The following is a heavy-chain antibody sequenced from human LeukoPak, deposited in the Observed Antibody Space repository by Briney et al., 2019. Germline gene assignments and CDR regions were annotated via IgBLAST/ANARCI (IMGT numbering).Heavy chain of an antibody. V-gene: IGHV3-9*01. D-gene: IGHD3-10*01. Sequence: GGSLRLSCAASGFTFSSYAMSWVRQAPGKGLEWVSGINWNSGSIGYADSVKGRFTISRDNAKNSLYLQMNSLRAEDTALYYCAKDKVYGSGNFYYFDYWGQGTLVTVSS. J-gene: IGHJ4*02. CDR2: INWNSGSI. CDR1: GFTFSSYA. CDR3: AKDKVYGSGNFYYFDY.